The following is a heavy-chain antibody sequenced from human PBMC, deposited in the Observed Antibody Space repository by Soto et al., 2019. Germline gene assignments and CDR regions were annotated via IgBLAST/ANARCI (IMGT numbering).Heavy chain of an antibody. D-gene: IGHD2-2*02. CDR3: ARVGHCSRTTCYTSRSAFDI. CDR2: IKQDGSEK. J-gene: IGHJ3*02. V-gene: IGHV3-7*01. CDR1: GFTFSAYW. Sequence: EVQLVESGGGLVQPGGSLRLSCAASGFTFSAYWMSWVRQAPGKGLEWVANIKQDGSEKYYVDSVKGRFTFSRDNAKNSVYLQMNSLAIEDTALYLCARVGHCSRTTCYTSRSAFDIWGPGTMVNVSS.